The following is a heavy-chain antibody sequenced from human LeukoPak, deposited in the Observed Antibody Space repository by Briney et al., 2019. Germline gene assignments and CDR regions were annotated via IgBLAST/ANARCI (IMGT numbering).Heavy chain of an antibody. J-gene: IGHJ4*02. CDR3: ARRMYSSGWSPRIFDY. CDR1: GGSISSSSYY. CDR2: IYYSGST. V-gene: IGHV4-39*01. Sequence: SETLSLTCTVSGGSISSSSYYWGWLRQPPGKGLEWIGSIYYSGSTYYNPSLKSRVTISVDTSKNQFSLKLSSVTAADTAVYYCARRMYSSGWSPRIFDYWGQGTLVTVSS. D-gene: IGHD6-19*01.